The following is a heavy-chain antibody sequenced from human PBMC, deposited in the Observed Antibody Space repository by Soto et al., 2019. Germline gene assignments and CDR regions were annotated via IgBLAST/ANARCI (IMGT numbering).Heavy chain of an antibody. J-gene: IGHJ4*01. CDR2: FYYSGST. V-gene: IGHV4-39*01. D-gene: IGHD2-15*01. Sequence: PSETLSLTCSVSGGSIRSSSYYWGWIRQPPGKGLEWIGSFYYSGSTYYNPSLKSRVTISVDTSKNQFSLKLSSVTAADTAVYYCATQVAATLRPYYFDYWGQGTLVTVSS. CDR3: ATQVAATLRPYYFDY. CDR1: GGSIRSSSYY.